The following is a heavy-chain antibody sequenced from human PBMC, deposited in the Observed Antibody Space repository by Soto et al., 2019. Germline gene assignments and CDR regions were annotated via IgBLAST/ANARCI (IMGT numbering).Heavy chain of an antibody. CDR1: GFTFSNYA. CDR2: IWTNGGST. J-gene: IGHJ4*02. Sequence: GGSLRLSCSASGFTFSNYALHWVRQAPGKVLEYVSSIWTNGGSTFYADSVKGRFEISRENSKKRLYVQMRSLRGEDTAEFYCVKRAAYYIDSNADYPVGGQGTL. CDR3: VKRAAYYIDSNADYPV. D-gene: IGHD1-26*01. V-gene: IGHV3-64*05.